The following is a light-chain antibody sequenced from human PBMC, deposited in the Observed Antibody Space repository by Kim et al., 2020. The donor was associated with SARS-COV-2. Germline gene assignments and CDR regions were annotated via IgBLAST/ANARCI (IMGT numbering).Light chain of an antibody. CDR1: QSVSGSS. Sequence: VLTQSPGTLSLSPGERATLSCRASQSVSGSSLVWYRQRPGQSPSLLMFATSTRATGVPDRFSGSGSGTDFTLTISRLEPEDFGIYFCQKYGRPPTTFGGGAKVDIK. V-gene: IGKV3-20*01. CDR3: QKYGRPPTT. CDR2: ATS. J-gene: IGKJ4*01.